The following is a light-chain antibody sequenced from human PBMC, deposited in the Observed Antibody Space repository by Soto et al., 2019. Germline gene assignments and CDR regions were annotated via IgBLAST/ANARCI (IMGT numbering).Light chain of an antibody. V-gene: IGLV2-14*01. CDR3: SSYAGGSTWV. Sequence: ALTQPASVSGSPGQSITISCTGTSSDVGGYKYVSWYQQHPGKAPKVMIYEVSYRPSGVSNRFSGSKSDNTASLTISGLQAEDEADYYCSSYAGGSTWVFGGGTKLTVL. CDR1: SSDVGGYKY. CDR2: EVS. J-gene: IGLJ3*02.